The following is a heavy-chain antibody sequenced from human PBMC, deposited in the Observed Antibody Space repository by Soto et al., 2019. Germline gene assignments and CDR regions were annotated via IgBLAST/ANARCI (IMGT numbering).Heavy chain of an antibody. V-gene: IGHV4-59*12. D-gene: IGHD3-10*01. CDR3: ARDPADRGDYFDY. Sequence: SETLSLTCTVSGGSISSYYWSWIRQPPGKGLEWIGYIYDSGSTNYNPSLKSRVTISVDTSKNQFSLKVSSVTAADTAVYYCARDPADRGDYFDYWGQGTLVTVSS. J-gene: IGHJ4*02. CDR1: GGSISSYY. CDR2: IYDSGST.